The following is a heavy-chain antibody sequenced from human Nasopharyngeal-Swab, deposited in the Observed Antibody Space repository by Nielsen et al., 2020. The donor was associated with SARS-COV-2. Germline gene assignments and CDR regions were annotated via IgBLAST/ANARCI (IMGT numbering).Heavy chain of an antibody. CDR3: ARDFRDTAMDLPDY. CDR2: ISAYNGNT. D-gene: IGHD5-18*01. Sequence: ASVKVSCEASGYTFTSYGISWVRQAPGQGLEWMGWISAYNGNTNYAQKLQGRVTMTTDTSTSTAYMELRSLRSDDTAVYYCARDFRDTAMDLPDYWGQGTLVTVSS. J-gene: IGHJ4*02. V-gene: IGHV1-18*01. CDR1: GYTFTSYG.